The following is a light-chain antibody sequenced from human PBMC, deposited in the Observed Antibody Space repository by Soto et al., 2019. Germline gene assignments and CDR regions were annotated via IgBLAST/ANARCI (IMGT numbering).Light chain of an antibody. CDR1: QSVSSNY. J-gene: IGKJ1*01. Sequence: IVLTQSPGTLSLSPGERATLSCRASQSVSSNYLAWYQQKPGQSPRLLIYGASNRATGIQDRFSGSGSGTDFTLTIRRLEPEDFAVYYCKQYGTSPQTFGQGTKVDI. V-gene: IGKV3-20*01. CDR3: KQYGTSPQT. CDR2: GAS.